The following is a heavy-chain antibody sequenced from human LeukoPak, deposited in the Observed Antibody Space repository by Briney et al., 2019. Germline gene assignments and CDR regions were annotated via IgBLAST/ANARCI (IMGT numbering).Heavy chain of an antibody. Sequence: PGGSLRLSCAASGFTFSNAWMSWVRHAPRKGLKWVGRIKSKTDGGTTDYAAPVKGRFTISRDDSKNTLYLQMNRLKTEDTAVYYYASPRSWNDAFDIWGQGTMVTVSS. CDR2: IKSKTDGGTT. D-gene: IGHD1-1*01. CDR3: ASPRSWNDAFDI. CDR1: GFTFSNAW. J-gene: IGHJ3*02. V-gene: IGHV3-15*01.